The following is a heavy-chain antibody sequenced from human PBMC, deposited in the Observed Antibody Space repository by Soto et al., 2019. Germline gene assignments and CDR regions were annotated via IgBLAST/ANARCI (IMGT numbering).Heavy chain of an antibody. CDR2: IKQDGSEK. D-gene: IGHD2-2*01. Sequence: PGGSLRLSCAASGFTFSSYAMSWVRQAPGKGLEWVANIKQDGSEKYYVDSVKGRFTISRDNAKNSLYLQMNSLRAEDTAVYYCARDPSIVLVPAATYYYYYYGMDVWGQGTTVTVSS. CDR1: GFTFSSYA. CDR3: ARDPSIVLVPAATYYYYYYGMDV. J-gene: IGHJ6*02. V-gene: IGHV3-7*01.